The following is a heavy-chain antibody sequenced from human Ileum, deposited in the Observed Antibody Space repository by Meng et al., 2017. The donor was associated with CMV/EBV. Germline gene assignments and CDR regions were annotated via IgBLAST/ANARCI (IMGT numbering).Heavy chain of an antibody. CDR3: AREAPESYYFDY. Sequence: QVQLVQSGPEVKKPGDLVKVSCKTSGYKFRYSSMHWMRQAPGQGLEWMGTIRPSIGRTTYSRNFQDRVTMTSDTSTNTVFMELSGLKSEDTAVYYCAREAPESYYFDYWGHGTLVTVSS. CDR1: GYKFRYSS. J-gene: IGHJ4*01. V-gene: IGHV1-46*01. CDR2: IRPSIGRT.